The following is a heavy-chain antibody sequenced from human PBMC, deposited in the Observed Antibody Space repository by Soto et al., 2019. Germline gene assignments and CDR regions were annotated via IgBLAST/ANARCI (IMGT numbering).Heavy chain of an antibody. Sequence: QVHLVQSGAEVKKPGASVKVSCKGSGYTFTSYGITWVRQAPGQGLEWMGWISAHNGNTNYAPKLQGRVTVTRDTSTSEAAMELRSLRTEDTAVYYCASGRYGEYWGEGALVTVPS. J-gene: IGHJ4*02. CDR2: ISAHNGNT. D-gene: IGHD3-10*01. V-gene: IGHV1-18*01. CDR3: ASGRYGEY. CDR1: GYTFTSYG.